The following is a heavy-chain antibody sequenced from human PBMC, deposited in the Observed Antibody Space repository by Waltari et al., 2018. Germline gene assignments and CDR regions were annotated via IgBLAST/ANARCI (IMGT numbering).Heavy chain of an antibody. J-gene: IGHJ6*02. Sequence: QVQLVQSGAEVKKPGSSVKVSCKASGGTFSGYAISWVHQAPGQGLEWMGRIIPILGIANYAQKFQGRVTITADKSTSTAYMELSSLRSEDTAVYYCASRIPSGSYYPTYYYYGMDVWGQGTTVTVSS. CDR3: ASRIPSGSYYPTYYYYGMDV. D-gene: IGHD3-10*01. CDR1: GGTFSGYA. CDR2: IIPILGIA. V-gene: IGHV1-69*04.